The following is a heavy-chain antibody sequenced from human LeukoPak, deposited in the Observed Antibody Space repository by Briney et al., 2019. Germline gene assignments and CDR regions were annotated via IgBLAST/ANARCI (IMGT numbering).Heavy chain of an antibody. J-gene: IGHJ6*02. CDR3: AKELIGYYYYCMDV. CDR2: ISWNSGSI. Sequence: PERSLRLSCAASGFTFHDYAMHWVRQAPGKGLEWVSGISWNSGSIGYADSVKGRFTISRDNAKNSLYLQMNSLRAEDTALYYCAKELIGYYYYCMDVWGQGTTVTVSS. V-gene: IGHV3-9*01. CDR1: GFTFHDYA. D-gene: IGHD2-8*01.